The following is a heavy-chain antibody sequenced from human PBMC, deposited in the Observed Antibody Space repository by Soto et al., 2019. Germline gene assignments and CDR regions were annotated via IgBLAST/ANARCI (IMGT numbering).Heavy chain of an antibody. CDR1: GDAFTGQY. CDR2: INPNSGDT. V-gene: IGHV1-2*02. J-gene: IGHJ6*02. D-gene: IGHD1-7*01. CDR3: ARESSGITLYGMDV. Sequence: ASVKFLFRSSGDAFTGQYIHWLLRSPGQGLEWMGWINPNSGDTNYAQKFQGRVTMTRDTSIGTAYMELSSLRSNDTAIYYCARESSGITLYGMDVWGQGTTVTVSS.